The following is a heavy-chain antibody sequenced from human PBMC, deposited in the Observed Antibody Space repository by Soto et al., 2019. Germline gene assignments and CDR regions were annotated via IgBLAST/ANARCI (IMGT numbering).Heavy chain of an antibody. CDR3: AKARQGYLTPRTFDY. V-gene: IGHV3-30-3*01. D-gene: IGHD1-1*01. Sequence: PGGSLRLSCAASEFTFSSYAMHWVRQAPGKGLEWVAVISYDGSNKYYADSVKGRFTISRDNSKNTLYLQMNSLRTEDTAVYYCAKARQGYLTPRTFDYWGQGTLVTVSS. CDR2: ISYDGSNK. CDR1: EFTFSSYA. J-gene: IGHJ4*02.